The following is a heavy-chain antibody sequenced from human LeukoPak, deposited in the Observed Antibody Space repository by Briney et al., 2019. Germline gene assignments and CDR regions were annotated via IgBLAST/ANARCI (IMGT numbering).Heavy chain of an antibody. J-gene: IGHJ5*02. Sequence: SETLSLTCTVSGGSISSYYLSWIRQPAGKGLEWIGRIYGSVNTYNPSLKSRITLSLDTSKNQISLKMTSVTAADTALYYCARDSGTTGEVKFDPWGQGTLVTVSS. CDR1: GGSISSYY. CDR2: IYGSVNT. D-gene: IGHD3-10*01. CDR3: ARDSGTTGEVKFDP. V-gene: IGHV4-4*07.